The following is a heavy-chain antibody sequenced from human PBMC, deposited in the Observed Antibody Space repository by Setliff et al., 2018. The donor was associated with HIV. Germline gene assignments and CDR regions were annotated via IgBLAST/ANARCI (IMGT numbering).Heavy chain of an antibody. CDR2: FDPQDDET. CDR3: ARGLFSEAYGSGSYGREFDY. D-gene: IGHD3-10*01. CDR1: GYTLTELS. J-gene: IGHJ4*02. V-gene: IGHV1-24*01. Sequence: ASVKVSCKVSGYTLTELSRHWVRQAPGKGLEWIGSFDPQDDETIYAQNFQGRVTMTESTSTAYMELSSLRSEDTAVYYCARGLFSEAYGSGSYGREFDYWGQGTLVTVSS.